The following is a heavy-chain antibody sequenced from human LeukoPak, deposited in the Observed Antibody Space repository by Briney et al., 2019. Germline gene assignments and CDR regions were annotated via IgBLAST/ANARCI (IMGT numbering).Heavy chain of an antibody. CDR3: ARNGVADNWFDP. V-gene: IGHV1-2*02. CDR2: INPNSGGT. Sequence: MGWINPNSGGTDYAQKFQGRVTMTRDTSISTAYMELSRLRSDDTAVYYCARNGVADNWFDPWGQGTLVTVSS. D-gene: IGHD3-3*01. J-gene: IGHJ5*02.